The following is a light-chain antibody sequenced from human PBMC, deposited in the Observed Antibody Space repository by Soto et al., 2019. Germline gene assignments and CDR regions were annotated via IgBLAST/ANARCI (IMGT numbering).Light chain of an antibody. J-gene: IGLJ1*01. CDR2: KDI. CDR3: YSAADKNYV. CDR1: VLAKKY. Sequence: SYELTQPSSVSVSPGQTARITCSGEVLAKKYARWFQEKPGQAPVVVIYKDIERPSGIPERFSGSSSGTTVTLTISGAQVEDEADYYCYSAADKNYVFETGTKVTVL. V-gene: IGLV3-27*01.